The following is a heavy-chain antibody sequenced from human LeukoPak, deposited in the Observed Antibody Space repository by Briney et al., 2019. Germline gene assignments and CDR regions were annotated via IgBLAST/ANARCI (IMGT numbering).Heavy chain of an antibody. V-gene: IGHV3-7*01. J-gene: IGHJ4*02. Sequence: GGSLRLSCAASGFTFSSYWMSWVRQAPGKGLEWVANIKQDGSEKYYVDSVKGRSTISRDNAKNSLYLQMNSLRAEDTAVYYCAREMAILYGDYFDYWGQGTLVTVSS. CDR1: GFTFSSYW. CDR2: IKQDGSEK. D-gene: IGHD5-24*01. CDR3: AREMAILYGDYFDY.